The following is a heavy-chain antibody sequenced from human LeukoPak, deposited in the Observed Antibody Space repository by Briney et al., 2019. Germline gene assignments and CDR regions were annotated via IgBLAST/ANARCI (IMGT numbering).Heavy chain of an antibody. CDR2: ISYDGSNK. CDR1: GFTFSSYA. D-gene: IGHD4-17*01. CDR3: AREASVTTRPYYYYYGMDV. V-gene: IGHV3-30-3*01. J-gene: IGHJ6*02. Sequence: GRSLRLSCAASGFTFSSYAMHWVRQAPGKGLEWVAVISYDGSNKYYADSVKGRFTISRDNSKNTLYLQMNSLRAEDTAVYYCAREASVTTRPYYYYYGMDVWGQGTTVTVSS.